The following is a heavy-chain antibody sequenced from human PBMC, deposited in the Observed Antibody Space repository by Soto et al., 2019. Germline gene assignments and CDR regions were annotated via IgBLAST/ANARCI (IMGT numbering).Heavy chain of an antibody. Sequence: ASVKVSCKASGYSLTDYFMHWVRQAPGQGPEWMGWINPNNGDTHYVQNFRGRVTLGRDTSISTAYMELSELRSNDTAVYYFARSSASYSYYGMDVWGQGTTVTVSS. J-gene: IGHJ6*02. D-gene: IGHD6-19*01. V-gene: IGHV1-2*02. CDR2: INPNNGDT. CDR3: ARSSASYSYYGMDV. CDR1: GYSLTDYF.